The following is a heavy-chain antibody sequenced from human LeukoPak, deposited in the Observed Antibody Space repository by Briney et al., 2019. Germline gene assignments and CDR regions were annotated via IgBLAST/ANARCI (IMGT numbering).Heavy chain of an antibody. V-gene: IGHV3-23*01. Sequence: GRSLRLSCAASGFTFSSYAIHRVRQAPGKGLEWVSGISPSGDITYYADSVKGRFTISRDNSKNTLYLEVIRLTPEDSAVYYCAKDDAWLRFGEWSQGTLVTVSS. D-gene: IGHD5-12*01. CDR1: GFTFSSYA. CDR3: AKDDAWLRFGE. CDR2: ISPSGDIT. J-gene: IGHJ4*02.